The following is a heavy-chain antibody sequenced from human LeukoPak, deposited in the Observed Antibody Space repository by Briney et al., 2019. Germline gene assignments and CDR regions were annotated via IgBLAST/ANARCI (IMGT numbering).Heavy chain of an antibody. D-gene: IGHD3-9*01. J-gene: IGHJ4*02. CDR3: AKDSVITISPAYYFDY. CDR2: ISGSGGST. V-gene: IGHV3-23*01. CDR1: GFTFSSYA. Sequence: GGSLRLSCAASGFTFSSYAMSWVRQAPGKGLEWVSAISGSGGSTYYADSVKGRFTISRDNSKNTLYLQMNSLRAEDTAVYYCAKDSVITISPAYYFDYWGQGTLVTVSS.